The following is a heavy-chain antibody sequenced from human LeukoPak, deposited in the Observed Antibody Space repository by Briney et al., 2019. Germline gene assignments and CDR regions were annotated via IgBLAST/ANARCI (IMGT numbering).Heavy chain of an antibody. D-gene: IGHD4-17*01. CDR3: AGKDYGDYGFDY. Sequence: GGSLRLSCAASGFTFSDYVMIWVRQAPGKGLEWVSGITASGDRTFYGDSVRGRFTISRDNAKNSLYLQMNSLRAEDTAVYYCAGKDYGDYGFDYWGQGTLVTVSS. CDR1: GFTFSDYV. V-gene: IGHV3-23*01. J-gene: IGHJ4*02. CDR2: ITASGDRT.